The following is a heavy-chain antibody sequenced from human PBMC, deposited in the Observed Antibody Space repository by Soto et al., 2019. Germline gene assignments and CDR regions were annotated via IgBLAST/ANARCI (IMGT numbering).Heavy chain of an antibody. D-gene: IGHD3-3*02. V-gene: IGHV4-39*07. CDR1: GGSISSSSYY. CDR3: ARGEEHSSWFDP. J-gene: IGHJ5*02. Sequence: SETRSLTCTVSGGSISSSSYYWGWIRQPPGKGLEWIGSIYYSGSTYYNPSLKSRVTISVDTSKNQFSLKLSSVTAADTAVYYCARGEEHSSWFDPWGQGTLVTVSS. CDR2: IYYSGST.